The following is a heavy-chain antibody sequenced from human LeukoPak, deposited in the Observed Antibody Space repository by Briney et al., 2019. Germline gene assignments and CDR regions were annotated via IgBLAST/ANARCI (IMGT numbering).Heavy chain of an antibody. CDR2: IYSDDST. Sequence: GGSLRLSCAASGFTVSSNYMSWVRQAPGKGLEWVSVIYSDDSTYYADSVKGRFTISRHNSKNTLYLQMNSLRAEDTAVYYCARGGYSGYDRDAFDIWGQGTMVTVSS. V-gene: IGHV3-53*04. CDR1: GFTVSSNY. J-gene: IGHJ3*02. CDR3: ARGGYSGYDRDAFDI. D-gene: IGHD5-12*01.